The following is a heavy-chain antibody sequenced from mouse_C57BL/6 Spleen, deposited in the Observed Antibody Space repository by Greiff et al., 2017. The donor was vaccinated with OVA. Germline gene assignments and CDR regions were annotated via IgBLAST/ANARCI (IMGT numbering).Heavy chain of an antibody. D-gene: IGHD2-4*01. J-gene: IGHJ4*01. Sequence: VQLKESGAELAKPGASVKLSCKASGYTFTSYWMHWVKQRPGQGLEWIGYINPSSGYTKYNQKFKDKATLTADKSSSTAYMQLSSLTYEDSAVYYCARSGYDYDPGRYAMDYWGQGTSVTVSS. CDR2: INPSSGYT. V-gene: IGHV1-7*01. CDR1: GYTFTSYW. CDR3: ARSGYDYDPGRYAMDY.